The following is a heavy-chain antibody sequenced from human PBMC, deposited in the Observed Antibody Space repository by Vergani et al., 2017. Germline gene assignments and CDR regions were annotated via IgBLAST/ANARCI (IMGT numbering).Heavy chain of an antibody. Sequence: QVQLVESGGGVVQPGRSLRLSCAASGFTFSSYAMHWVRQAPGKGLEWVAVISYDGSNKYYADSVKGRFTISRDNSKNTLYLQMNSLRAEDTAVYYCARAEHIVVVTAIPSWFDPWGQGTLVTVSP. V-gene: IGHV3-30*01. CDR2: ISYDGSNK. D-gene: IGHD2-21*02. CDR3: ARAEHIVVVTAIPSWFDP. CDR1: GFTFSSYA. J-gene: IGHJ5*02.